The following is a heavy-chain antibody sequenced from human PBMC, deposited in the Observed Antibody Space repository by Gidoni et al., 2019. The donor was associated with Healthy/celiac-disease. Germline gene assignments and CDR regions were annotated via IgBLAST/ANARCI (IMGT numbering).Heavy chain of an antibody. D-gene: IGHD2-2*01. CDR1: GCTLSSYV. J-gene: IGHJ4*02. CDR3: AKQDCSSISCYDLPYFDY. Sequence: EVQLLESGGGLVQPGGSLRLSCAASGCTLSSYVMSWVRQAPGKGLEWVSVISGSGSSAQYADSVKGRFSISRDSSKNTLYLRMNRLRAEDTAVYYCAKQDCSSISCYDLPYFDYWGQGTLVTVSS. CDR2: ISGSGSSA. V-gene: IGHV3-23*01.